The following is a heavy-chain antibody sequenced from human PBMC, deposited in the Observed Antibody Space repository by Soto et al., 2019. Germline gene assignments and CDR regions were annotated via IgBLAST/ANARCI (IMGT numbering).Heavy chain of an antibody. CDR3: ARTSRMPRYCSSTSCSTGVSNWFDP. D-gene: IGHD2-2*01. CDR2: IYYSGST. Sequence: QLQLQESGPGLVKPSETLSLTCTVSGGSISSSSYYWGWIRQPPGKGLEWIGSIYYSGSTYYHPSLKSRVTISVDTSRNQVSLKLSSVTAADTAVYYGARTSRMPRYCSSTSCSTGVSNWFDPWGQGTLVTVSS. V-gene: IGHV4-39*01. J-gene: IGHJ5*02. CDR1: GGSISSSSYY.